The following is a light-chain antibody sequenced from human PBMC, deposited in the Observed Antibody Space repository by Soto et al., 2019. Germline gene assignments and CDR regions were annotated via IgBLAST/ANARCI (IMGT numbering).Light chain of an antibody. J-gene: IGKJ4*01. CDR3: QQYYVTPLT. CDR1: QSVLYGSDNKNY. Sequence: DIVMTQSPDSLAVSLGERATIDCKSIQSVLYGSDNKNYLAWYQQKPGQPPKLLIYWASTRESGVPDRFSGSGSGTDFTLTITSLQAGDVAVYYCQQYYVTPLTFGGGTKVDI. V-gene: IGKV4-1*01. CDR2: WAS.